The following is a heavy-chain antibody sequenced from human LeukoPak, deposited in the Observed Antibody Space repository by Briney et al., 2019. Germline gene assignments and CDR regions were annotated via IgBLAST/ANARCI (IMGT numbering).Heavy chain of an antibody. D-gene: IGHD3-3*01. CDR1: GFTFSSYW. Sequence: GGSLRLSCAASGFTFSSYWMSWVRQAPGKGLEWVANIKQDGSEKYYVDSVKGRFTISRDNAKNSLYLQMNSLRAEDTAVYYCARAGVRFLESRDYYYYMDVWGKGTTVTVSS. CDR3: ARAGVRFLESRDYYYYMDV. V-gene: IGHV3-7*01. J-gene: IGHJ6*03. CDR2: IKQDGSEK.